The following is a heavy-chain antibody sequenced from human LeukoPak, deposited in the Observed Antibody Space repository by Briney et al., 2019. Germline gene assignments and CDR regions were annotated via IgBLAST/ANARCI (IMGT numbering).Heavy chain of an antibody. CDR3: AKDLYDSSSGGAFDI. CDR1: GFTFSSYA. CDR2: ISGSGGSP. J-gene: IGHJ3*02. Sequence: QTGVSLRLSCAASGFTFSSYAMSWLRQAPGKGLEWVSAISGSGGSPYYEDSVKGRFNISRDNSKNTLYLQKNSLRAEDTAVYYCAKDLYDSSSGGAFDIWGQGTMVTVSS. D-gene: IGHD6-13*01. V-gene: IGHV3-23*01.